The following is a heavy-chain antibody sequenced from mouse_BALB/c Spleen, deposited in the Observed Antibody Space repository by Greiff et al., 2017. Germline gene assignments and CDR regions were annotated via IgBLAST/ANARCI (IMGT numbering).Heavy chain of an antibody. Sequence: EVQLQESGPGLVKPSQSLSLTCSVTGYSITSGYYWHWIRQFPGNKLEWMGYISYDGSNNYNPSLKNRISITRDTSKNQFFLKLNSVTTEDTATYYCAPGNSYAMDYWGQGTSVTVSS. D-gene: IGHD2-1*01. CDR3: APGNSYAMDY. CDR1: GYSITSGYY. CDR2: ISYDGSN. V-gene: IGHV3-6*02. J-gene: IGHJ4*01.